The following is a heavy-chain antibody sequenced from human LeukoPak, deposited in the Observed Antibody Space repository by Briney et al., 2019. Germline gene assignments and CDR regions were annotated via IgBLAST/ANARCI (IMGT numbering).Heavy chain of an antibody. V-gene: IGHV3-15*01. CDR3: TTHILTGDFDY. Sequence: KPGGSLRLSCAASGFTFTNAWMSWVRQAPGKGLEWVGRVKGKADGGTTGYAAPVKGRFTISRDDSSNTMYLQMSSLKTEDTAVYYCTTHILTGDFDYWGQGTLVTVSS. D-gene: IGHD7-27*01. J-gene: IGHJ4*02. CDR2: VKGKADGGTT. CDR1: GFTFTNAW.